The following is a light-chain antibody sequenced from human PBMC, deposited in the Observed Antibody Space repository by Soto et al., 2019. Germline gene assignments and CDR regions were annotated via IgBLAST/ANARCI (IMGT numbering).Light chain of an antibody. CDR2: EVS. J-gene: IGLJ2*01. Sequence: QSALTQPPSASGSPGQSVTISCTGTSSDVGGYNYVSWYQQHPGKAPKLMIYEVSKRPSGVPDRFSGSKSGNTAPLTVSCLQAEDEADYYCSSYAGSNNLVFGGGTKLTVL. V-gene: IGLV2-8*01. CDR3: SSYAGSNNLV. CDR1: SSDVGGYNY.